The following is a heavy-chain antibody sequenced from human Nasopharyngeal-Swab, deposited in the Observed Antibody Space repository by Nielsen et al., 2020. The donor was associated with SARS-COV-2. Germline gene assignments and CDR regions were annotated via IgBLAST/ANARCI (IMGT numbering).Heavy chain of an antibody. CDR2: ISGSGGST. CDR3: AKDLPKQQLAQYYYYGMDV. J-gene: IGHJ6*02. D-gene: IGHD6-13*01. Sequence: GGSLRLSYAASGFTFSSYAMSWVRQAPGKRLEWVSAISGSGGSTYYADSVKGRFTISRDNSKNTLYLQMNSLRAEDTAVYYCAKDLPKQQLAQYYYYGMDVWGQGTTVTVSS. V-gene: IGHV3-23*01. CDR1: GFTFSSYA.